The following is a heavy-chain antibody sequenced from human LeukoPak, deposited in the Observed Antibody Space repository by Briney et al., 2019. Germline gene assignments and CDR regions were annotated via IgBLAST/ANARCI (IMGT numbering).Heavy chain of an antibody. CDR2: IIPIFGTA. D-gene: IGHD6-19*01. CDR1: GYTFTSYG. CDR3: ARDIAVAGTRDAFDI. V-gene: IGHV1-69*13. J-gene: IGHJ3*02. Sequence: ASVKVSCKASGYTFTSYGISWVRQAPGQGLEWMGGIIPIFGTANYAQKFQGRVTITADESTSTAYMELSSLRSEDTAVYYCARDIAVAGTRDAFDIWGQGTMVTVSS.